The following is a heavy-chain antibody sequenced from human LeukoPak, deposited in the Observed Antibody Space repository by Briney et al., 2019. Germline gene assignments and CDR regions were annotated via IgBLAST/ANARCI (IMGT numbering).Heavy chain of an antibody. CDR2: ISSSGSTI. Sequence: GGSLRLSCAASGFTFRDYYMSWIRQAPGKGLEWVSYISSSGSTIYYADSVKGRFTISRDNAKNSLYLQMNSLRAEDTAVYYCARDDGAYSSSWSDYWGQGTLVTVSS. J-gene: IGHJ4*02. D-gene: IGHD6-13*01. CDR3: ARDDGAYSSSWSDY. CDR1: GFTFRDYY. V-gene: IGHV3-11*01.